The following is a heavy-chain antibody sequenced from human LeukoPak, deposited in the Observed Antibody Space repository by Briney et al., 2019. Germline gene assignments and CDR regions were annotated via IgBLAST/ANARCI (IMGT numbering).Heavy chain of an antibody. CDR2: IYFSGIT. Sequence: SETLSLTCAVSGDSITNRSHYWAWIRQSPEKGLEWIATIYFSGITYYNHFLKSRVTISVDTSKNQFSLKLSSVTAADTAVYYCARHRRGVVATPDAFDIWGQGTMVTVSS. CDR1: GDSITNRSHY. CDR3: ARHRRGVVATPDAFDI. V-gene: IGHV4-39*01. J-gene: IGHJ3*02. D-gene: IGHD2-2*01.